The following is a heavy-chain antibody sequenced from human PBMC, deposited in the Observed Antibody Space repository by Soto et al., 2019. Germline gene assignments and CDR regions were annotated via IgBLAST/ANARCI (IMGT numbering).Heavy chain of an antibody. Sequence: QAQLLQSGAEVKKPGASVKVSCRISRNTFINYAIHWVRQAPGQRLEWMGWINAGNGNTKYSQKFQGRVTITKDTFANTAYMELSSLRSEDTAVYYCARGRIVPATLSRLDNWFDPWGQGTLVTVSS. CDR2: INAGNGNT. CDR3: ARGRIVPATLSRLDNWFDP. CDR1: RNTFINYA. V-gene: IGHV1-3*01. D-gene: IGHD2-2*01. J-gene: IGHJ5*02.